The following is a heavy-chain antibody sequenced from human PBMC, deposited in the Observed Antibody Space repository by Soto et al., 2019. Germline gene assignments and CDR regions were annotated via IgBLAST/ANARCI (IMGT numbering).Heavy chain of an antibody. D-gene: IGHD2-21*01. CDR1: GGSISSSNW. CDR2: IYHSGST. Sequence: QVQLQESGPGLVKPSGTLSLTCAVSGGSISSSNWWSWVRQPPGKGLEWIGEIYHSGSTNYKPSLTSRVTISLDKSKNQFSLKLSSVTAADTAVYYCARRRAGYYSPWSGIDVWGQGTTVTVSS. CDR3: ARRRAGYYSPWSGIDV. V-gene: IGHV4-4*02. J-gene: IGHJ6*02.